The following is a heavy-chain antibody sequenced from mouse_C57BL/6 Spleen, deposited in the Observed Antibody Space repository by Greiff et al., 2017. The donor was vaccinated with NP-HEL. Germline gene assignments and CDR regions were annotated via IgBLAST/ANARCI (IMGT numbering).Heavy chain of an antibody. CDR1: GFTFSDYY. CDR2: ISNGGGST. D-gene: IGHD3-3*01. V-gene: IGHV5-12*01. CDR3: ARQGRILGAY. Sequence: EVQLVESGGGLVQPGGSLKLSCAASGFTFSDYYMYWVRQTPEKRLEWVAYISNGGGSTYYPATVKGRFTISRDNAKNTLYLQMSRLKSEDTAMYYCARQGRILGAYWGQGTLVTVSA. J-gene: IGHJ3*01.